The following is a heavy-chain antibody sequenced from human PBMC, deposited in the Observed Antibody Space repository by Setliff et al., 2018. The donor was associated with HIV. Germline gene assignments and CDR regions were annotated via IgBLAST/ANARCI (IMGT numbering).Heavy chain of an antibody. J-gene: IGHJ5*02. CDR3: ARVSSGWSWFDP. V-gene: IGHV3-21*01. Sequence: GGSLRLSCAASGFTFSSYSMNWVRQAPGKGLEWVSSVSSSGSYIYYADSVKGRFTISRDNAKNSLYLQMNSLRAEDTAVYYCARVSSGWSWFDPWGQGTLVTVSS. D-gene: IGHD6-19*01. CDR1: GFTFSSYS. CDR2: VSSSGSYI.